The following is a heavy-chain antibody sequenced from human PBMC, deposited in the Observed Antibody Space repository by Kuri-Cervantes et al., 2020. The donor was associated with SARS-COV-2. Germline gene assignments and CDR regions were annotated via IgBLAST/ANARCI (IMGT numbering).Heavy chain of an antibody. CDR3: ARVYGYYFDY. J-gene: IGHJ4*02. V-gene: IGHV4-61*01. CDR2: IYYSGST. D-gene: IGHD2-8*01. Sequence: SETLSLTCTVSGGSVSSGSYYWSWIRQPPGKGLEWIGYIYYSGSTNYNPSLKSRVTITRDTSASTAYMELSSLRSEDTAVYYCARVYGYYFDYWGQGTLVTVSS. CDR1: GGSVSSGSYY.